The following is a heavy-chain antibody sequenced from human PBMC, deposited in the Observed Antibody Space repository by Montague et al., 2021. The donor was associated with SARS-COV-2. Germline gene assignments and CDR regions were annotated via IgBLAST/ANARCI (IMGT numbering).Heavy chain of an antibody. Sequence: SLRLSCAASGFTFSRYGMHLFRQAPGKGLEWVAVISFDGSKTYYSDSVKGRFTISRDNSKNTLYLQMNSLRAEDTAVYYCAKDQAVPGTPLDYWGQGTLVTVSS. CDR1: GFTFSRYG. D-gene: IGHD6-19*01. CDR3: AKDQAVPGTPLDY. V-gene: IGHV3-30*18. J-gene: IGHJ4*02. CDR2: ISFDGSKT.